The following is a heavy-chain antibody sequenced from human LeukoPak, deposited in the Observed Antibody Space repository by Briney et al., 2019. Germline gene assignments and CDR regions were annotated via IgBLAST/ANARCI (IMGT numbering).Heavy chain of an antibody. V-gene: IGHV4-30-4*01. J-gene: IGHJ4*02. CDR3: ARAHWNHLGFDC. CDR2: IYYSEST. Sequence: PSETLSLTCTLSGGSISIGDYYWTWIRQPPGKGLELFGYIYYSESTYYNPSLKSRVTISVDTSKNQFSLKLTSVTAADTAVYYCARAHWNHLGFDCWGQGTLVTVSS. D-gene: IGHD1-1*01. CDR1: GGSISIGDYY.